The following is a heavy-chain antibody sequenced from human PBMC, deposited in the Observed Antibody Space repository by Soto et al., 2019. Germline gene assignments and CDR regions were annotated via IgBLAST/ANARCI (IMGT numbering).Heavy chain of an antibody. V-gene: IGHV4-59*01. D-gene: IGHD6-19*01. Sequence: QVQLQESGPGLVKPSETLSLTCTVSGGSINRYYWSWIRQPPGKGLEWIAYIYSTGSTNYNPSLKSRVTISVDTSTNQFSLKLTSVTAADTAVYYCARDLLGYSSAHAGFDIWGQGTMVTVSS. J-gene: IGHJ3*02. CDR1: GGSINRYY. CDR3: ARDLLGYSSAHAGFDI. CDR2: IYSTGST.